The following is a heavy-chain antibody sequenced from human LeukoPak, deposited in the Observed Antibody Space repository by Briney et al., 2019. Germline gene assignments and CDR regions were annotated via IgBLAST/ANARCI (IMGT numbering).Heavy chain of an antibody. CDR1: GYSFTSFG. D-gene: IGHD4-23*01. Sequence: ASVKVSCKASGYSFTSFGINWVRQAPGQGLEWMAWISADKGNTHYAQKFQGRLTMTTDTSTSTAYMELRRLRFDDTAVYYCARAAVVTPAAFDIWGQGTMVTVSS. CDR2: ISADKGNT. J-gene: IGHJ3*02. V-gene: IGHV1-18*01. CDR3: ARAAVVTPAAFDI.